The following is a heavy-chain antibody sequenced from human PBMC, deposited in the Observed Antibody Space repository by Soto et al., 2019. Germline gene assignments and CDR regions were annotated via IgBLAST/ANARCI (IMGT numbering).Heavy chain of an antibody. Sequence: ASVKVSCKAPRDTFTSYYINWVRQAPGQGLEWMGVINPHGGSAAYAQKFKGRVTLTRDTSASTVYMEVSSVTSEDTAMYYCARSSGGNFGIIIEGTNWFAPWGQGTLVTVSS. D-gene: IGHD1-26*01. J-gene: IGHJ5*02. V-gene: IGHV1-46*01. CDR2: INPHGGSA. CDR1: RDTFTSYY. CDR3: ARSSGGNFGIIIEGTNWFAP.